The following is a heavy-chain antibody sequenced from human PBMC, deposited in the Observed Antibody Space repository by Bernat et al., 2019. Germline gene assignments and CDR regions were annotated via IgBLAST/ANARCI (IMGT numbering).Heavy chain of an antibody. CDR3: ARVRGGSYSDLFDY. V-gene: IGHV3-21*01. J-gene: IGHJ4*02. CDR2: ISSSSSYI. D-gene: IGHD1-26*01. CDR1: GFTFSSYS. Sequence: EVQLVESGGGLVKPGGSLRLSCAASGFTFSSYSMNWVRHAPGKGLEWVSSISSSSSYIYYADSVKGRFTISRDNAKNSLYLQMNSLRAEDTAVYYCARVRGGSYSDLFDYWGQGTLVTVSS.